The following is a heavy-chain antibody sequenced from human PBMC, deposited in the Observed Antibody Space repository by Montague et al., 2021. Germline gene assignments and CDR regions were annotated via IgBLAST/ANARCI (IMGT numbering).Heavy chain of an antibody. CDR2: IGGSGDDT. V-gene: IGHV3-23*01. CDR3: ATRGTIVRGVISPPYFDY. CDR1: TSTFRTYV. Sequence: SLRLSCAVSTSTFRTYVMSWVRQAPGTGLEWLSSIGGSGDDTHYADSVKGRFTISRDISRKTLFLQMDSLTAEDTAVYFCATRGTIVRGVISPPYFDYWGQGTQVTVSS. D-gene: IGHD3-10*01. J-gene: IGHJ4*02.